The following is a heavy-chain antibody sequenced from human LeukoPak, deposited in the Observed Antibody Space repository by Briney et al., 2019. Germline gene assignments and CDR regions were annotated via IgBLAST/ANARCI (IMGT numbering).Heavy chain of an antibody. CDR3: VRGRRYCSGESCYALLDY. CDR1: GDTFTGSD. Sequence: GSVRVSCKASGDTFTGSDINWVRQAPGQGLEWVGCMCPKSDDTGFARKFQGSASMTKNTFITTAYMEMSSLRSDDTGVYYCVRGRRYCSGESCYALLDYWGQGTLVTVSS. D-gene: IGHD2-15*01. V-gene: IGHV1-8*01. J-gene: IGHJ4*02. CDR2: MCPKSDDT.